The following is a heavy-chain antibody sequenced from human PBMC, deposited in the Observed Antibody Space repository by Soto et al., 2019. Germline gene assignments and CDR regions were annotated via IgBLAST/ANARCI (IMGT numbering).Heavy chain of an antibody. CDR1: GGTFSSYT. J-gene: IGHJ5*02. CDR2: IIPTLGIA. CDR3: ARDARSSFDWFDP. V-gene: IGHV1-69*08. Sequence: QVQLVQSGAEVKKPGSSVKVSCKASGGTFSSYTISWVRQAPGQGLEWMGRIIPTLGIANYAQKFQGRVTITADKSTSTAYMELSSLRSEDTAVYYYARDARSSFDWFDPWGQGTLVTVSS.